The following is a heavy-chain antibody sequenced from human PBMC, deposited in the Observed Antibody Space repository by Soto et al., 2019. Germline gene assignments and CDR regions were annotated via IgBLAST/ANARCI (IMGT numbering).Heavy chain of an antibody. Sequence: QVQLVESGGGVVQPGRSLRLSCAASGFTFSIYAMHWVRQAPGKGLEWVAVISYDGSNKYYADSVKGRFTISRDNSKKPVYLQMNSLRAEDTAVYYCAREYSDGWFDPWGQGTLVTVSS. J-gene: IGHJ5*02. CDR2: ISYDGSNK. CDR3: AREYSDGWFDP. D-gene: IGHD2-21*01. CDR1: GFTFSIYA. V-gene: IGHV3-30-3*01.